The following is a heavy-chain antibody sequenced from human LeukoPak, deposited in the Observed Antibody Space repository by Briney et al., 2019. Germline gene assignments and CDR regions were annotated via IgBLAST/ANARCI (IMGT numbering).Heavy chain of an antibody. CDR2: ISGSGGSR. CDR3: AKDLSLLWFGELLLGNY. D-gene: IGHD3-10*01. J-gene: IGHJ4*02. CDR1: GCTFRSYA. V-gene: IGHV3-23*01. Sequence: GGTLSLFCTASGCTFRSYAVSWVRRAPGKGLEWVSAISGSGGSRYYAESVKGRFTISRDNSKNTLYLQMNSLRAEDTAVYYCAKDLSLLWFGELLLGNYWGQGTLVTVSS.